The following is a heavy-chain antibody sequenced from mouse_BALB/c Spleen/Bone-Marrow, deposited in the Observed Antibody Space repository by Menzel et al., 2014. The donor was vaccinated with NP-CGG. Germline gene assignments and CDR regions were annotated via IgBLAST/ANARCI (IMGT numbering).Heavy chain of an antibody. D-gene: IGHD2-1*01. CDR2: INPSTGYT. Sequence: VKVVESGAELAKPGASVKMSCKASGYTFTSYWMHWVKQRPGQGLEWIGYINPSTGYTDYNQKFNDKATLTADKSSSTAYMQLGSLTSKDSAVYYCARGNPLYAMDYWGQGTSVTVSS. J-gene: IGHJ4*01. CDR3: ARGNPLYAMDY. V-gene: IGHV1-7*01. CDR1: GYTFTSYW.